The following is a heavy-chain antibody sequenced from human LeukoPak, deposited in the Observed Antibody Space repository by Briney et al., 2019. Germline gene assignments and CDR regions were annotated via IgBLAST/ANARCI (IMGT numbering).Heavy chain of an antibody. CDR1: GYTFTSYA. V-gene: IGHV1-3*01. CDR3: ARDGGLLLGDY. J-gene: IGHJ4*02. Sequence: ASVKVSCKASGYTFTSYAMHWVRQAPGQRLEWMGWINAGNGNTKYSQKFQGRVIITRDTSASTAYMELSSLRSEDTAVYYCARDGGLLLGDYWGQGTLVTVSS. D-gene: IGHD2-15*01. CDR2: INAGNGNT.